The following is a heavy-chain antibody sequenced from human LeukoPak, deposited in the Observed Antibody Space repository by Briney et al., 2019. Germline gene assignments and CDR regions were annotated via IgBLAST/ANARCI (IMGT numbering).Heavy chain of an antibody. D-gene: IGHD6-13*01. CDR2: LSSSGSAF. CDR1: GFTFRSYE. J-gene: IGHJ4*02. V-gene: IGHV3-48*03. Sequence: GGSLTLSCEDSGFTFRSYEMNWVRQAPGKGLEWIAYLSSSGSAFSYADSVKGRFTIARDNAKNSLYLQMNSLRAEDTAVYYCARVGYSITWYPYYFDYWGQGTLVTVSS. CDR3: ARVGYSITWYPYYFDY.